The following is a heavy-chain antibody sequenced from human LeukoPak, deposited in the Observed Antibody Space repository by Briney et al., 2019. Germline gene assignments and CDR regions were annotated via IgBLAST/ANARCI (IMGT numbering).Heavy chain of an antibody. D-gene: IGHD2-15*01. V-gene: IGHV3-33*01. CDR2: IWYDGSNK. CDR3: ARDRMQRFDP. J-gene: IGHJ5*02. Sequence: GRSLRLSCAASGFTFSSYGMHWVRQAPGKGLEWVAVIWYDGSNKYYADSVKGRFTISRGNSKNTLYLQMNSLRAEDTAVYYCARDRMQRFDPWGQGTLVTVSS. CDR1: GFTFSSYG.